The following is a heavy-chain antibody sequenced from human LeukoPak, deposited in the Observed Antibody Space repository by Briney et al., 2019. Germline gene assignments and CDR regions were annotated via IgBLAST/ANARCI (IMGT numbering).Heavy chain of an antibody. CDR1: GYTFTGYY. CDR3: SRIEAPSA. CDR2: INPDSGGT. Sequence: GASVKVSCKASGYTFTGYYMHWVRQAPGQGPEWMGRINPDSGGTNYAQKFQGRVTMTRDTSIGTAYMELSRLRSDDTAVYYCSRIEAPSAWGQGTLVTVSS. J-gene: IGHJ5*02. V-gene: IGHV1-2*06.